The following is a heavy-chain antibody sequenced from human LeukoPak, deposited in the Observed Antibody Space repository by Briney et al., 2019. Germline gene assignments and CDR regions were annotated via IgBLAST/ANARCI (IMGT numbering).Heavy chain of an antibody. CDR1: GGSFSGYY. V-gene: IGHV4-34*01. J-gene: IGHJ4*02. CDR2: INQSGGT. Sequence: SETLSLTCGVYGGSFSGYYWSWIRQPPGKGLEWIGEINQSGGTNYNPSLKSRVTISVDRSKNHFSLRLSSVTAADTAVYYCARRSSGWLDYWGQEILVTVSS. CDR3: ARRSSGWLDY. D-gene: IGHD6-19*01.